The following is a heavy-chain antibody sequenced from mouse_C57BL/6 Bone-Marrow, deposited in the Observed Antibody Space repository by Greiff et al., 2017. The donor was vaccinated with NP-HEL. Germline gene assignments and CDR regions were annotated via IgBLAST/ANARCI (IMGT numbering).Heavy chain of an antibody. CDR1: GFTFSSYA. CDR3: AREGNYYGSSLLDY. V-gene: IGHV5-4*01. J-gene: IGHJ2*01. CDR2: ISDGGSYT. D-gene: IGHD1-1*01. Sequence: EVKLMESGGGLVKPGGSLKLSCAASGFTFSSYAMSWVRQTPETRLEWVATISDGGSYTYYPDNVKGRFTISRDNAKNNLYLQMSHLKSEDTAMYYCAREGNYYGSSLLDYWGQGTTLTVSS.